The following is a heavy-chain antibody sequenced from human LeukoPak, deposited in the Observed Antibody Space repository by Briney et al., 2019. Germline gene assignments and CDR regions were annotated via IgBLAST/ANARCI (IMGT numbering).Heavy chain of an antibody. CDR3: ASDTVDTALGIDY. Sequence: GRSLRLSCAASGFTFSRYWMHWVRQAPGKGLVWVSRINTDGSSTNYADSVKGRFTISRDNAKNTLYLQMNSLRAEDTAVYYCASDTVDTALGIDYWGQGTLVTVSS. D-gene: IGHD5-18*01. V-gene: IGHV3-74*01. CDR1: GFTFSRYW. J-gene: IGHJ4*02. CDR2: INTDGSST.